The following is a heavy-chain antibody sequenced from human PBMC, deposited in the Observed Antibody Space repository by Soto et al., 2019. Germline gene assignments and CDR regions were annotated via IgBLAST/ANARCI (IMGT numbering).Heavy chain of an antibody. CDR1: GYTFTSNG. D-gene: IGHD2-21*02. CDR3: ARDKLAYCGGDCYSAV. Sequence: ASVKVSCTASGYTFTSNGISWVRQAPGQGLEWMGWISAYNGNTNYAQKLQGRVTMTTDTSTSTAYMELRSLRSDDTAVYYCARDKLAYCGGDCYSAVWGQGTLVTVS. V-gene: IGHV1-18*01. CDR2: ISAYNGNT. J-gene: IGHJ4*02.